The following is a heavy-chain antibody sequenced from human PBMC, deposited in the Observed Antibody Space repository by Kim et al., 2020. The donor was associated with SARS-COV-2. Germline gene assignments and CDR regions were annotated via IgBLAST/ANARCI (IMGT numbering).Heavy chain of an antibody. J-gene: IGHJ4*02. V-gene: IGHV3-15*01. Sequence: APVKGRLTISRDDAKNTLYLQMNSLKTEDASVYYCTTVRYYYDSSGYPDYWGQGTLVTVSS. CDR3: TTVRYYYDSSGYPDY. D-gene: IGHD3-22*01.